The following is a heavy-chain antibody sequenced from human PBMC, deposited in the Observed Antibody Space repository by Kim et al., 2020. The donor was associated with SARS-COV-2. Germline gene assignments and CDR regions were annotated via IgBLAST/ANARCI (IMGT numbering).Heavy chain of an antibody. CDR3: ASLLTFSYDSSVPRYNY. J-gene: IGHJ4*02. CDR1: GGSISSDNYY. V-gene: IGHV4-39*01. D-gene: IGHD3-22*01. CDR2: IYYSGNT. Sequence: SETLSLTCTVSGGSISSDNYYWGWIRQPPGKGLEWIGNIYYSGNTYYNPSLKSRVTISVDTSKNQFSLKLSSVTAADTAVYYCASLLTFSYDSSVPRYNYWGQGTLVTVSS.